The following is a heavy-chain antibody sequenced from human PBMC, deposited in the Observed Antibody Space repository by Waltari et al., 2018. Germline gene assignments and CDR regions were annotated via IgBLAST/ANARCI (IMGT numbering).Heavy chain of an antibody. J-gene: IGHJ4*02. CDR2: TIPTFGTA. CDR1: GGTFSSYA. V-gene: IGHV1-69*13. Sequence: QVQLVQSGAEGKKPGSSVKVSCKASGGTFSSYAISWVRQAPGQGLEWMGGTIPTFGTANYAQKYQGRVTITADEATSTAYMELSRLRSEDTAVYDCARPGRSYCSSTSCPPHYWGQGTLVTVSS. D-gene: IGHD2-2*01. CDR3: ARPGRSYCSSTSCPPHY.